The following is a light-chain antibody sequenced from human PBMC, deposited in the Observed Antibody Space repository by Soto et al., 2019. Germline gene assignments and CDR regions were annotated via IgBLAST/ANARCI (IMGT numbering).Light chain of an antibody. CDR3: QQYKNWPPIT. Sequence: EIVMTQSPATLSVSPGERATLSCRASQSVSSDLAWYHQKPGQAPRLLIYGASTRATGIPARFSGSGSGTEFTLTIGSLQSEDFAVYYCQQYKNWPPITFGQGTRLAIK. V-gene: IGKV3-15*01. CDR2: GAS. J-gene: IGKJ5*01. CDR1: QSVSSD.